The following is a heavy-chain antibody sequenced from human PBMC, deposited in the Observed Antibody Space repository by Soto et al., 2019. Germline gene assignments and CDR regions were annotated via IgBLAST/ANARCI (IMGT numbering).Heavy chain of an antibody. CDR2: IYWDDDK. D-gene: IGHD3-3*01. CDR1: GFSLTTSGVG. CDR3: AHRVLRAVFGLVTTTAIYFDF. V-gene: IGHV2-5*02. Sequence: QITLNESGPTVVKPTETLTLTCTFSGFSLTTSGVGVSWVRQSPGKAPEWLAFIYWDDDKRYSTSLKSRLTIPKDTSKNQVVLTMANVDPADTATYYCAHRVLRAVFGLVTTTAIYFDFWGQGTPVVVSS. J-gene: IGHJ4*02.